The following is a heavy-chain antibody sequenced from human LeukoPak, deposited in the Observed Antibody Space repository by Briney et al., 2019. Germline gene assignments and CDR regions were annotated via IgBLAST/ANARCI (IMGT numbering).Heavy chain of an antibody. Sequence: GGSLRLSCAASGFTFSTYGMSWVRQAPGKGLEWVSAISGSGSGGGTYYADAVKGRFTISRDNSKNTLYLQMNSLRAEDTAVYYCAKDGYCSSTSCYGGWYYYYMDVWGKGTTVTISS. CDR1: GFTFSTYG. J-gene: IGHJ6*03. D-gene: IGHD2-2*03. CDR3: AKDGYCSSTSCYGGWYYYYMDV. CDR2: ISGSGSGGGT. V-gene: IGHV3-23*01.